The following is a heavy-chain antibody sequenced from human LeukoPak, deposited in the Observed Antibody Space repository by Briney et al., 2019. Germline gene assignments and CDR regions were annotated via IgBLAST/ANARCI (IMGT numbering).Heavy chain of an antibody. CDR1: GYSFPNFW. D-gene: IGHD2-2*02. V-gene: IGHV5-51*01. CDR3: ATTYITSPWDY. CDR2: IYPGDSDV. J-gene: IGHJ4*02. Sequence: GESLKISCEASGYSFPNFWIGWVRQMPGKGLEWMGIIYPGDSDVKYNPSFQGQVTISAAKSINTAYLQWSSLKASDTAMYYCATTYITSPWDYWGQGTLVTVSS.